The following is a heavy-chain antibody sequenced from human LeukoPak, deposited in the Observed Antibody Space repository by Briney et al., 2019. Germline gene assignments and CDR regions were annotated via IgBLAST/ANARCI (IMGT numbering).Heavy chain of an antibody. CDR3: AKDYLGSSKSLDT. D-gene: IGHD6-13*01. CDR1: GFTFSNYG. Sequence: WGSLRLSCAASGFTFSNYGMHWVRQAPGKGLEWVTFISHDGSEKYYRDSVKGRFTISRDNSRNTLFLQMNRLRPEDTAVYYCAKDYLGSSKSLDTWGRRTLVTVSS. V-gene: IGHV3-30*18. J-gene: IGHJ5*02. CDR2: ISHDGSEK.